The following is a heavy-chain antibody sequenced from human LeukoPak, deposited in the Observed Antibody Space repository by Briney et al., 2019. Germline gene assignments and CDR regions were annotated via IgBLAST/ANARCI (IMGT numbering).Heavy chain of an antibody. D-gene: IGHD3-22*01. CDR1: GFIFSNNC. V-gene: IGHV3-7*05. Sequence: GGSLRLSGAAYGFIFSNNCMSWVRQAPGKGLEWVANIKQDGSEKYSVDSVKGRFTISRDNAENSIYLQMNSLKAEDTAVYYSARERRHYYDNSSFTDYWGQGTLVTVSS. CDR2: IKQDGSEK. CDR3: ARERRHYYDNSSFTDY. J-gene: IGHJ4*02.